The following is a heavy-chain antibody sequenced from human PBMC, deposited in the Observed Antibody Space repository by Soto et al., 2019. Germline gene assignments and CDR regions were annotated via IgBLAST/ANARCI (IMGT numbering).Heavy chain of an antibody. CDR2: IYYSGST. D-gene: IGHD3-10*01. Sequence: PSETLSLTCTVSGGSISSSSYYWGWIRQPPGKGLEWIGSIYYSGSTYYNPSLKSRVTISVDTSKNQFSLKLSSVTAADTAVYYCARHMAKPAHSRGSGSYPLDYYYYGMDVWGQGTTVTVSS. CDR3: ARHMAKPAHSRGSGSYPLDYYYYGMDV. CDR1: GGSISSSSYY. V-gene: IGHV4-39*01. J-gene: IGHJ6*02.